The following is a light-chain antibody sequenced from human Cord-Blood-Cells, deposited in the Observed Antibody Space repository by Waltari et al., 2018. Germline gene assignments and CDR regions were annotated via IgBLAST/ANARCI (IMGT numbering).Light chain of an antibody. CDR1: SSDVGGYNY. CDR3: SSYTSSSTPVV. CDR2: DVS. J-gene: IGLJ2*01. Sequence: QSALTQPASVSGSPGQSITISCTGTSSDVGGYNYVSWYQQHPGKAPKLMLYDVSNRPYGVSNRFSGSKSGNTASLTISGLQAEDEADYYCSSYTSSSTPVVFGGGTKLTVL. V-gene: IGLV2-14*01.